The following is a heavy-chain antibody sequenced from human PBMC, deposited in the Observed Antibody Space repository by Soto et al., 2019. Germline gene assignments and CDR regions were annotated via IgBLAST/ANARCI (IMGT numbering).Heavy chain of an antibody. D-gene: IGHD6-13*01. CDR3: VRDLGIPAPGIVGYTYGMDV. J-gene: IGHJ6*02. Sequence: ASVKVSCKASGYRFTSYGIVWVRQAPGQGLEWMAWINPYNGNTNYAQKIQGRVTVTTDTSTSTAHMELRSLRSDDTAVYYCVRDLGIPAPGIVGYTYGMDVWGQGTTVTVSS. CDR2: INPYNGNT. V-gene: IGHV1-18*04. CDR1: GYRFTSYG.